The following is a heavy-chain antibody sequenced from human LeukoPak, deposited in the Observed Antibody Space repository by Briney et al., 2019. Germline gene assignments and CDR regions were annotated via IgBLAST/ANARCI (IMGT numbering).Heavy chain of an antibody. CDR1: GGSFSGYY. CDR3: ARGAPSVSVDGMRDAFDI. V-gene: IGHV4-34*01. J-gene: IGHJ3*02. Sequence: SETLSLTCAVYGGSFSGYYWSWIRQPPGKGLEWFGEINHSGSTNYNPSLKSRLTISVDTSKNQFSLKLSSVTAADTAVYYCARGAPSVSVDGMRDAFDIWGQGTMVTVSS. D-gene: IGHD6-13*01. CDR2: INHSGST.